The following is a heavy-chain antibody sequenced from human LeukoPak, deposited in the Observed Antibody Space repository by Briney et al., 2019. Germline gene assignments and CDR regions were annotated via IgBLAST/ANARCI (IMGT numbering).Heavy chain of an antibody. D-gene: IGHD1-20*01. CDR1: GFTFSSHG. CDR3: AKIITGAGTDY. V-gene: IGHV3-23*01. Sequence: GGSLRLSCSASGFTFSSHGMARVRQAPGKGLEWVSSISGSGGNTYYANSVRGRLAISRDNSKNTLFLQMNSLRAEDTAVYYCAKIITGAGTDYWGQGTLVTVSS. J-gene: IGHJ4*02. CDR2: ISGSGGNT.